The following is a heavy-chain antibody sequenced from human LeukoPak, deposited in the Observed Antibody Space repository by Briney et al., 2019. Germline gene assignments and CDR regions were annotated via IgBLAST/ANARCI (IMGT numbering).Heavy chain of an antibody. V-gene: IGHV6-1*01. CDR2: TYYRSKWYN. Sequence: SQTLSRTCAISVDSVSSNSAAWNWIRQSPSRGLEWLGRTYYRSKWYNDYAVSVRSRITINPDTSKNQFSLQLSSVTPEDSAVYYCAREAGRGWTFEYWGQGALVTVSS. D-gene: IGHD6-19*01. CDR3: AREAGRGWTFEY. J-gene: IGHJ4*02. CDR1: VDSVSSNSAA.